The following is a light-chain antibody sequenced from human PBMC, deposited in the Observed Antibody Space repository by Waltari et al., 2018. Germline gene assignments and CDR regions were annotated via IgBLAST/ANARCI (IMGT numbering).Light chain of an antibody. V-gene: IGLV2-11*01. Sequence: QSALTQPRSVSGSPGHSVTISCTGSSSNVGGYNYVSWYQHHPGKAPKLIIYDVNKRPSGVPDRFSGCKSGDTASLTISGLQVEDEADYYCCSYAGSYTYVFGTGTKVTV. J-gene: IGLJ1*01. CDR2: DVN. CDR1: SSNVGGYNY. CDR3: CSYAGSYTYV.